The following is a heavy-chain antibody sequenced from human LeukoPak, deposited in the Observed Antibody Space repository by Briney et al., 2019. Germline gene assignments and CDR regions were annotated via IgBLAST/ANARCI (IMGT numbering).Heavy chain of an antibody. CDR1: GFTFSDYY. CDR3: AREPEGAPSLDY. J-gene: IGHJ4*02. CDR2: ISSSGSTI. D-gene: IGHD3-16*01. Sequence: PGGSLRLSCAASGFTFSDYYRSWIRQAPGQGLEWVSYISSSGSTIYYADSVKGRFTISRDNAKNSLYLQMNSLRAEDTAVYYCAREPEGAPSLDYWGQGTLVTVSS. V-gene: IGHV3-11*01.